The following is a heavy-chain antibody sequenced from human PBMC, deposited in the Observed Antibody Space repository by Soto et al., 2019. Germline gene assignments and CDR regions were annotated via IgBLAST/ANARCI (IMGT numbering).Heavy chain of an antibody. CDR2: INPNSGGT. CDR3: ARATTTYDILTGYYLVTYYYYGMDV. J-gene: IGHJ6*02. Sequence: ASVKVSCKGSGYTFTSYYINWVRQATGQGLEWMGWINPNSGGTNYAQKFQGWVTMTRDTSISTAYMELSRLRSDDTAVYYCARATTTYDILTGYYLVTYYYYGMDVWGQGTTVTVSS. CDR1: GYTFTSYY. D-gene: IGHD3-9*01. V-gene: IGHV1-2*04.